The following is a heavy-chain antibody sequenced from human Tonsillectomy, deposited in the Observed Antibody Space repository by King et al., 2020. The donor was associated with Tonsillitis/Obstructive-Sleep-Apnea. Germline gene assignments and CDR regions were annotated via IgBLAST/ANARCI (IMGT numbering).Heavy chain of an antibody. CDR2: INESGSS. CDR3: ARSSPAAYDAFDI. J-gene: IGHJ3*02. V-gene: IGHV4-34*01. CDR1: AGSVSGNY. D-gene: IGHD2-2*01. Sequence: VQLQQWGAGLVRPSETLSLTCAVYAGSVSGNYWSWIRQPPGKGLEWIGEINESGSSSYNPSLKSRVTISIDTSKNQFSLNLNSVTAADTAVYYCARSSPAAYDAFDIWGQGTMVIVSS.